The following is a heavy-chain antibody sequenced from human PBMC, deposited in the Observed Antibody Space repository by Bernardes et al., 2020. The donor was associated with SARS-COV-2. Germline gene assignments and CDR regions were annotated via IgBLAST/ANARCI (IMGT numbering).Heavy chain of an antibody. V-gene: IGHV4-34*01. Sequence: SETLSLTCAVSGGSITDYYWSWIRQSPGEGREWIGEVNESGSTAYNPSLESRVTISVDTSKNLFSLKMTPVTAADTAVYYCARGGSPRWGSTSCYSCDSGYWFHPWGQGTLVTVSS. J-gene: IGHJ5*02. CDR1: GGSITDYY. CDR3: ARGGSPRWGSTSCYSCDSGYWFHP. D-gene: IGHD2-2*01. CDR2: VNESGST.